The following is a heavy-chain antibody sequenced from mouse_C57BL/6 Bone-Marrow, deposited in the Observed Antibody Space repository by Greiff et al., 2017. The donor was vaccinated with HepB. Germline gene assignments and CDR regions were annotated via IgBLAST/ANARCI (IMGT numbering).Heavy chain of an antibody. CDR1: GYTFTSYN. CDR2: IYPGNGDN. J-gene: IGHJ2*01. V-gene: IGHV1-12*01. CDR3: ARAPYYYCSRDYFDY. Sequence: QVQLQQSGAELVRPGASVKMSCKASGYTFTSYNMHWVKQTPRQGLEWIGAIYPGNGDNSYNQKFKGKATLTVAKSYSTAYMQRSSLTAEDSEVYVWARAPYYYCSRDYFDYWGQGTTLTVSS. D-gene: IGHD1-1*01.